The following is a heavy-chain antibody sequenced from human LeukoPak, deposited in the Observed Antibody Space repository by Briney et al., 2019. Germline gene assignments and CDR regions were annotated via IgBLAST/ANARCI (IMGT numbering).Heavy chain of an antibody. Sequence: PGGSLRLTCTASGCTFSNYDMSWVRQPPPKGLQWVSMISSSGAYTSYADSVKGRFTISRDNSKNTLYLHMNSLRVEDTAVYYCSKDPYYCSGRRLDYWGQGTLVTVSS. V-gene: IGHV3-23*01. CDR1: GCTFSNYD. CDR2: ISSSGAYT. D-gene: IGHD3-10*01. CDR3: SKDPYYCSGRRLDY. J-gene: IGHJ4*02.